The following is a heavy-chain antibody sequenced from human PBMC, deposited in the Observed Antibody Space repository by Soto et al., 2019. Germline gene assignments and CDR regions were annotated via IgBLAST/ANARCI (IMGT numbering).Heavy chain of an antibody. CDR3: ARFGATQREGSSWYRY. J-gene: IGHJ4*02. CDR1: GGSFSGYY. D-gene: IGHD6-13*01. V-gene: IGHV4-34*01. CDR2: INHSGST. Sequence: ETLSLTCAVYGGSFSGYYWSWIRQPPGKGLEWIGEINHSGSTNYNPSLKSRVTISVDTSKNQFSLKLSSVTAADTAVYYCARFGATQREGSSWYRYWGQGTLVTVPS.